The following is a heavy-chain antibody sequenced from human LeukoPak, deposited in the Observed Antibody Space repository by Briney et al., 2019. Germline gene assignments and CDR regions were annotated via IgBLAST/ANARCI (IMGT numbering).Heavy chain of an antibody. V-gene: IGHV4-34*01. CDR2: INHSGST. D-gene: IGHD3-16*02. Sequence: QASETLSLTCAVYGGSFSGYYWSWIRQPPGKGLEWIGEINHSGSTNYNPSLKSRVTISVDTSKNQFSLKLSSVTAADTAVYYCARGDYDYVWGSYRYAYYFDYWGQGTLVTVSS. J-gene: IGHJ4*02. CDR3: ARGDYDYVWGSYRYAYYFDY. CDR1: GGSFSGYY.